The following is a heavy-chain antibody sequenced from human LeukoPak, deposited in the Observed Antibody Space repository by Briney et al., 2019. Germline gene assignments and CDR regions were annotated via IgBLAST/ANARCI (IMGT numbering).Heavy chain of an antibody. D-gene: IGHD2-2*01. CDR2: TNPGDSDT. Sequence: GESLKISCQGSGYSFPNYWIGWVRQMPGKGLEWVGLTNPGDSDTRYSPSFQGQVTISADKSIRTAYLQWSSLKASDTAMYYCARTTYANSPYHFDFWGQGTLVTVSS. CDR1: GYSFPNYW. CDR3: ARTTYANSPYHFDF. V-gene: IGHV5-51*01. J-gene: IGHJ4*02.